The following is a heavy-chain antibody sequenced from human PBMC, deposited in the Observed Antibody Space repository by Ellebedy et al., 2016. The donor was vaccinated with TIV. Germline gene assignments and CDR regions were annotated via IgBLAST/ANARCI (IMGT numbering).Heavy chain of an antibody. D-gene: IGHD3-22*01. Sequence: SETLSLXCTVSGGSISPYYWSWIRQPPGKGLEWIGYIHHSGNTKSNPSLKSRVTISVDRSKNQFSLMVTSVTAADTAVYYCARDFSYDTSGDQAFDIWGRGTMITVSS. V-gene: IGHV4-59*01. CDR2: IHHSGNT. J-gene: IGHJ3*02. CDR3: ARDFSYDTSGDQAFDI. CDR1: GGSISPYY.